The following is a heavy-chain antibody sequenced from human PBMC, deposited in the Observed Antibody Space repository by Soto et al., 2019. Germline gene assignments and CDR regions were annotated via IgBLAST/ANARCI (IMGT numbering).Heavy chain of an antibody. Sequence: GGSLRLSCAASGFTFSSYWMHWVRQAPGKGLVWVSRINSDGSSTSYADSVKGRFTISRDNAKNTLYLQMNSLRAEDTAVYYCARDCRYSYGYFYYYYYMDVWGKGTTVTVSS. CDR3: ARDCRYSYGYFYYYYYMDV. CDR1: GFTFSSYW. J-gene: IGHJ6*03. V-gene: IGHV3-74*01. CDR2: INSDGSST. D-gene: IGHD5-18*01.